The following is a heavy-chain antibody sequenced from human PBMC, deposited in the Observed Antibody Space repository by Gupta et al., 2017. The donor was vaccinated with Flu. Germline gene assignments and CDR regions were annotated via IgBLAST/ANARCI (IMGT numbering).Heavy chain of an antibody. CDR1: GFSFSSYS. J-gene: IGHJ4*02. CDR2: ISSSSSYI. CDR3: ASYYCSGGSCLRDY. D-gene: IGHD2-15*01. V-gene: IGHV3-21*01. Sequence: EVQLVESGGGLVKPGGSLRLSCAASGFSFSSYSMNWVRQAPGKGLEWVSFISSSSSYIYYADSVKGRFTISRDNAKNSLYLQMNSLRAEDTAVYYCASYYCSGGSCLRDYWGQGTLVTVSS.